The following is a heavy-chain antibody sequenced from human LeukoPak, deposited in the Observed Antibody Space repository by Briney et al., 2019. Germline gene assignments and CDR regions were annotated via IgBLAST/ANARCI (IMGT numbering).Heavy chain of an antibody. V-gene: IGHV3-21*04. J-gene: IGHJ2*01. CDR2: ISSSSSYI. Sequence: GGSLRLSCAASGFTFSSYSMNWVRQAPGKGLEWVSSISSSSSYIYYADSVKGRFTISRDNAKNSLYLQMNSLRAEDTAVYYCASHPGIAVAGSYWYFDLWGRGTLVTVSS. CDR3: ASHPGIAVAGSYWYFDL. CDR1: GFTFSSYS. D-gene: IGHD6-19*01.